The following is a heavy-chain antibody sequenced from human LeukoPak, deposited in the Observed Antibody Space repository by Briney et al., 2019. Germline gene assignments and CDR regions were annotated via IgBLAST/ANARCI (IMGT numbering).Heavy chain of an antibody. CDR1: GYTFTSYG. V-gene: IGHV1-18*01. Sequence: RASVKVSCKASGYTFTSYGISWVRQAPGQGLEWMGWISAYNGNTNYAQKLQGRVTMTTDTSTSTAYMELRSLRSDDTAVYYCARDFRGGYCSGGSCLIFGYWGQGTLVTVSS. CDR3: ARDFRGGYCSGGSCLIFGY. D-gene: IGHD2-15*01. J-gene: IGHJ4*02. CDR2: ISAYNGNT.